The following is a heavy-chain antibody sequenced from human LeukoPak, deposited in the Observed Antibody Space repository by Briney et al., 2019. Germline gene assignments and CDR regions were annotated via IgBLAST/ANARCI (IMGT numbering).Heavy chain of an antibody. J-gene: IGHJ3*02. Sequence: GGSLRLPCAASGFTFSRYSMNWVRQAPGKGLEWVANIKQDGSEKYYVDSVKGRFTISRDNAKNSLYLQMNSLRAEDTAVYYCARVSMMRGAFDIWGQGTMVTVSS. D-gene: IGHD2/OR15-2a*01. CDR1: GFTFSRYS. CDR3: ARVSMMRGAFDI. V-gene: IGHV3-7*01. CDR2: IKQDGSEK.